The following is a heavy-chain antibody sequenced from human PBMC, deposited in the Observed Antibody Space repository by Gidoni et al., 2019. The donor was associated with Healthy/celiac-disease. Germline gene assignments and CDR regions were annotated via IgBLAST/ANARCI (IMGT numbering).Heavy chain of an antibody. Sequence: QVQLVQSGAEVKKPGASVKVSCKASGYTFTRYDINWVRQATGQGLEWMGWMNPNSGNTGYAQKFQGRVTMTRNTSISTAYMELSSLRSEDTAVYYCARDLLGYCSGGSCSDYWGQGTLVTVSS. J-gene: IGHJ4*02. V-gene: IGHV1-8*01. D-gene: IGHD2-15*01. CDR3: ARDLLGYCSGGSCSDY. CDR2: MNPNSGNT. CDR1: GYTFTRYD.